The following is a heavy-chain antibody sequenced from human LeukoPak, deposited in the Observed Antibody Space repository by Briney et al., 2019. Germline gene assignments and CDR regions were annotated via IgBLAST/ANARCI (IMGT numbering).Heavy chain of an antibody. CDR2: ISYDGSNK. CDR1: GFTFSSYG. CDR3: ARERGAGLSSSWVDY. J-gene: IGHJ4*02. Sequence: GRSLRLSCAASGFTFSSYGMHWVRQAPGKGLEWVAVISYDGSNKYYADSVKGRFTISRDNSKNTLYLQMNSLRAEDTAVYYCARERGAGLSSSWVDYWGQGTLVAVSS. V-gene: IGHV3-30*03. D-gene: IGHD6-13*01.